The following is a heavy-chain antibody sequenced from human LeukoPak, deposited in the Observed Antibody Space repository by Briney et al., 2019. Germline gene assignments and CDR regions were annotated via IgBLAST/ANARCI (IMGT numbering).Heavy chain of an antibody. V-gene: IGHV3-30*02. CDR3: AKISSSAESNFDY. J-gene: IGHJ4*02. D-gene: IGHD6-25*01. CDR2: IWPDGSKK. Sequence: GGSLRLSCAASGFTFSTFAMHWVRQAPGKGLEWGAFIWPDGSKKYYADSVKGRFAISRKNSKNTVYLQMNDLRPEDTALYFCAKISSSAESNFDYWGQGTLLTVSS. CDR1: GFTFSTFA.